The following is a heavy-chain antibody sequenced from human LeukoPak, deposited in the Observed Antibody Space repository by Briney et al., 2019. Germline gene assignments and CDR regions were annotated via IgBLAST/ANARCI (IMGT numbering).Heavy chain of an antibody. D-gene: IGHD2-2*01. CDR2: IKQDGSEK. CDR3: ARDCSSTSCYDVYYYYYGMDV. CDR1: GFTLCIHL. J-gene: IGHJ6*02. V-gene: IGHV3-7*01. Sequence: GGPLRLSRAPSGFTLCIHLVSWAAEAPGKGGEWGANIKQDGSEKYYVDSVKGRFTISRDNAKNSLYLQMNSLRAEDTAVYYCARDCSSTSCYDVYYYYYGMDVWGQGTTVTVSS.